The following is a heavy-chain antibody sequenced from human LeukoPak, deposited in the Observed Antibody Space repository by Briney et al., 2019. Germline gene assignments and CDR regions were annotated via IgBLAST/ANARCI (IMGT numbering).Heavy chain of an antibody. V-gene: IGHV3-23*01. J-gene: IGHJ3*02. CDR1: GFTFSSYA. Sequence: PGGSLRLSCAASGFTFSSYAMSWVRQAPGKGLEWVSAISGSGGSTYYADSVKGRFTISRDNSKNTLYLQMNSLRAEDTAVYYCAKDSYYYDSSGYLDAFDIWGQGTMVTVSS. CDR2: ISGSGGST. D-gene: IGHD3-22*01. CDR3: AKDSYYYDSSGYLDAFDI.